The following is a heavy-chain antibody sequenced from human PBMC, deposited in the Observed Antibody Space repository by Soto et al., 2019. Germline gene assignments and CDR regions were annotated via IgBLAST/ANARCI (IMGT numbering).Heavy chain of an antibody. CDR3: ARAVPAAVFDY. CDR2: INAANGNT. Sequence: ASVKVSGKASGYTFTSYAMHWVRQAPGQRLEWMGWINAANGNTKYSQNFQGRVTITRDTSARTAYMEVSSLRSEDTAVYYCARAVPAAVFDYWGQGTLVTVSS. D-gene: IGHD2-2*01. V-gene: IGHV1-3*01. J-gene: IGHJ4*02. CDR1: GYTFTSYA.